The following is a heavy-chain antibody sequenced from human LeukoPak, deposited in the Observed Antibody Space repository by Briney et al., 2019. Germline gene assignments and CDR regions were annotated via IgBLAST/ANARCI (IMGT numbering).Heavy chain of an antibody. J-gene: IGHJ4*02. CDR2: IYYRGSP. CDR1: GGSISSSIFY. V-gene: IGHV4-39*06. D-gene: IGHD7-27*01. Sequence: SETLSLTCSVSGGSISSSIFYWVWLPPPPGKGLEWTASIYYRGSPYYNPPLKSRHTISVDTYKNHFPLKLSSVTAADTAVYFCARGFRGDNFDYWGQGTLVTVSS. CDR3: ARGFRGDNFDY.